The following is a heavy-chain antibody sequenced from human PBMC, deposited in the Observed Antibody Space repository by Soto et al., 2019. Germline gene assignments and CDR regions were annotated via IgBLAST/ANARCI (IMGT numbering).Heavy chain of an antibody. D-gene: IGHD3-22*01. V-gene: IGHV1-46*04. Sequence: QVQLVQSGAEVKKPGASVKVSCKASGYIFTNHYIHWGRQAPGQGLEWMGIINPSGGSTNYLQKLQGRVTMTRDTSTSTVYMELSSLRSEDTAVYFCARADYYDSSGFYYDYWGQGTLVTVSS. CDR2: INPSGGST. CDR1: GYIFTNHY. CDR3: ARADYYDSSGFYYDY. J-gene: IGHJ4*02.